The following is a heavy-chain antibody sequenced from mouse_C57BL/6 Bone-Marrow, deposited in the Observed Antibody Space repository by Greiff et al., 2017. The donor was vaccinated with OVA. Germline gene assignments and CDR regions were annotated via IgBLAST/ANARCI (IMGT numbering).Heavy chain of an antibody. CDR1: GFSLTSYG. Sequence: VKLVESGPGLVQPSQCLSITCTASGFSLTSYGVHWVRQSPGKGLEWLGVIGSGGSADYNAAFMSRLSITKDNSKSQVFFKMSSLQADDTAIYYCATYSVGYFDYWGQGTTLTVSS. CDR3: ATYSVGYFDY. CDR2: IGSGGSA. D-gene: IGHD2-12*01. V-gene: IGHV2-5*01. J-gene: IGHJ2*01.